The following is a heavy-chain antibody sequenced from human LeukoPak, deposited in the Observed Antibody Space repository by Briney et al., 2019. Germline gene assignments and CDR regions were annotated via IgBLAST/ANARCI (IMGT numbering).Heavy chain of an antibody. D-gene: IGHD3-10*01. CDR1: GHIFTGYY. Sequence: ASVKVSCKASGHIFTGYYMHWVRQAPGQGLEWMGWINPKSGGTNYAQKFQGRVTMTRDTSISTAYMELSRLKSDDTAVYYCARDPYYGSGSYRYGMDVWGKGTTVTISS. V-gene: IGHV1-2*02. CDR2: INPKSGGT. J-gene: IGHJ6*04. CDR3: ARDPYYGSGSYRYGMDV.